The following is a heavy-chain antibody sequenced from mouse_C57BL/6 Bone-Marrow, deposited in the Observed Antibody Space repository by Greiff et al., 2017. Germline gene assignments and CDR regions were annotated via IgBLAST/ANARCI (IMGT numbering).Heavy chain of an antibody. D-gene: IGHD3-2*02. CDR3: VRGDSSGLFAY. CDR2: IRSKSNNYAT. V-gene: IGHV10-1*01. J-gene: IGHJ3*01. Sequence: EVKLVESGGGLVQPKGSLKLSCAASGFSFNTYAMNWVRQAPGKGLEWVARIRSKSNNYATYYADSVKDRFTISRDDSESMLYLQMNNLKTEDTAMYYCVRGDSSGLFAYWGQGTLVTVSA. CDR1: GFSFNTYA.